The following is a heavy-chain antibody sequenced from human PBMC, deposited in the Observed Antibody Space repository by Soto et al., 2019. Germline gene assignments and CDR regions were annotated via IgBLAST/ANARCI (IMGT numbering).Heavy chain of an antibody. CDR3: ARESHDILTGPPWVWYFDL. D-gene: IGHD3-9*01. CDR1: GGSFSGYY. CDR2: INDRGSI. Sequence: QVQLQQWGAGPLRPLETLSLTCGVSGGSFSGYYWAWIRQSPGKGLEWIGEINDRGSINYNPSVKSRVSISVDTSKNHYPLDLRAVTAADTAVYYCARESHDILTGPPWVWYFDLWGRGTLVTVSS. V-gene: IGHV4-34*01. J-gene: IGHJ2*01.